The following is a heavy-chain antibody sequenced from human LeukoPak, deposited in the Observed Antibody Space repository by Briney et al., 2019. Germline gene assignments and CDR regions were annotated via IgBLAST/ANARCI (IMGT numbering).Heavy chain of an antibody. CDR2: INHSGST. CDR1: GGSFSVYY. CDR3: ARGGAVHCSGGSCYSYWFDP. V-gene: IGHV4-34*01. Sequence: PSETLSLTCAVYGGSFSVYYWSWIRQPPGKGLEWIGEINHSGSTNYNPSLKSRVTISVDTSKNQLSLKLSSVTAADSAVYYRARGGAVHCSGGSCYSYWFDPWGQGTLVTVSS. J-gene: IGHJ5*02. D-gene: IGHD2-15*01.